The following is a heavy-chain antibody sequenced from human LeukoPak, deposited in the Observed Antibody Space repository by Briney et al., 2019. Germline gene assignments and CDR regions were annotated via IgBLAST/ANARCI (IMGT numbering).Heavy chain of an antibody. V-gene: IGHV4-4*09. D-gene: IGHD3-10*01. Sequence: PSETLSLTCTVSGGSFTSYYWSWIRQLPGKELEWIGYVYTSGTTNYNPSLKLRVAISVDTSKNQFSLKLSSVTAADTAVYYCARHSPPFFFGSGSQLTYFFDIWGMGTLVSVS. J-gene: IGHJ4*02. CDR1: GGSFTSYY. CDR3: ARHSPPFFFGSGSQLTYFFDI. CDR2: VYTSGTT.